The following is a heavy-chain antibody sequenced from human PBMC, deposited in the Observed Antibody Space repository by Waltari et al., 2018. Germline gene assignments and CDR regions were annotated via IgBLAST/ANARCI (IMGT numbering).Heavy chain of an antibody. D-gene: IGHD6-13*01. CDR1: GGSFSGYY. CDR3: ARPGDSIAAAVGSAFDI. CDR2: INHSGST. J-gene: IGHJ3*02. V-gene: IGHV4-34*01. Sequence: QVQLQQWGAGLLKPSETLSLTCAVYGGSFSGYYWSWIRQPPGKGLEWIGEINHSGSTNYNPSLKSRVTISVDTSKNQFSLKLSSVTAADTAVYYCARPGDSIAAAVGSAFDIWGQGTMVTVSS.